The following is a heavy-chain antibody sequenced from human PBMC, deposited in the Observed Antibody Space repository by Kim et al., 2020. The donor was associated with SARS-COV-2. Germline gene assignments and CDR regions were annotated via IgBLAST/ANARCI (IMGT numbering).Heavy chain of an antibody. D-gene: IGHD3-3*01. CDR3: ARDKDFRCLDY. J-gene: IGHJ4*02. Sequence: DSSVSVKIRRTIHADTSKNQFSLQLTSVTPEDTAVYYCARDKDFRCLDYWGQGTLVTVAS. V-gene: IGHV6-1*01.